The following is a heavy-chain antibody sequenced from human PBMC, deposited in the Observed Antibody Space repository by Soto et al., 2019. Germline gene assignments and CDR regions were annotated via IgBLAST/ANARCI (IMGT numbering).Heavy chain of an antibody. CDR3: VRHWSSSGNNWFDP. CDR2: IYYSGTT. D-gene: IGHD1-1*01. J-gene: IGHJ5*02. CDR1: VVSIRSTTYY. Sequence: SETLSLTCTFSVVSIRSTTYYWAWIRQSPGKGLEWIGSIYYSGTTYYHPSLKSRVTMSVDTPKNQVSLRLSSVTAADTAVYYCVRHWSSSGNNWFDPWGQGTQVTVSS. V-gene: IGHV4-39*01.